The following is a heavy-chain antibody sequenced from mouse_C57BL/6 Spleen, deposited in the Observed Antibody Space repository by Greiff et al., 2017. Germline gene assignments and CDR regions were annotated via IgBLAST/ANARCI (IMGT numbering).Heavy chain of an antibody. J-gene: IGHJ2*01. CDR3: ASDYNNYVYY. V-gene: IGHV3-6*01. D-gene: IGHD2-5*01. CDR2: ISYDGSN. CDR1: GYSITSGNY. Sequence: EVQVVESGPGLVKPSQSLSLTCSVTGYSITSGNYWNWLRQFPGNKLEWMGYISYDGSNNYNPSLKNRMSITRDTSKNQFFLKLNSVTTEDTATYYCASDYNNYVYYWGKGTTLTVSS.